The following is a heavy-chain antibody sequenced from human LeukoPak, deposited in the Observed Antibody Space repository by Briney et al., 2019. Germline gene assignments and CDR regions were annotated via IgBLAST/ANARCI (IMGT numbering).Heavy chain of an antibody. CDR1: GFTFSIAW. V-gene: IGHV3-15*01. CDR2: IKSKSVGETT. Sequence: PGGSLRLSCAASGFTFSIAWMSWVRQAPGKGLEWVGLIKSKSVGETTDYAAPVKGRFTISRDDSKNTLYPQMNSLKTEDTAVYYCATKGPTGYEVNNWGQGTLVTVSS. D-gene: IGHD6-13*01. CDR3: ATKGPTGYEVNN. J-gene: IGHJ4*02.